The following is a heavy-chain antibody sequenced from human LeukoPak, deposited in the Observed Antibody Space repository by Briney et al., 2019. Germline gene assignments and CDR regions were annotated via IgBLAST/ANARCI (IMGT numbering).Heavy chain of an antibody. Sequence: PGRSLRLSCAASGFTFSNYGMHWVRQAPGKGLEWVAVISYDGSNKYYADSVKGRFTISRDNSKNTLYLQMNSLRAEDTAVYYCAREGGARYFDWLLHPHTLYYYYYMDVWGKGTTVTVSS. D-gene: IGHD3-9*01. V-gene: IGHV3-30*03. CDR2: ISYDGSNK. J-gene: IGHJ6*03. CDR1: GFTFSNYG. CDR3: AREGGARYFDWLLHPHTLYYYYYMDV.